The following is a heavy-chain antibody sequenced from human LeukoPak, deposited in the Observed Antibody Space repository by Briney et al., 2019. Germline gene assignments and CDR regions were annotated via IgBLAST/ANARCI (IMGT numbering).Heavy chain of an antibody. J-gene: IGHJ4*02. CDR1: GFTFSSYG. V-gene: IGHV3-30*03. D-gene: IGHD6-13*01. Sequence: GGSLRLSCAASGFTFSSYGMHWIRQAPGKGLEWVAVISYDGSNKYYADSVKGRFTISRDNSKNTLYLQMNSLRAEDTAVYYCARDLAATGTLVDYWGQGTLVTVTS. CDR3: ARDLAATGTLVDY. CDR2: ISYDGSNK.